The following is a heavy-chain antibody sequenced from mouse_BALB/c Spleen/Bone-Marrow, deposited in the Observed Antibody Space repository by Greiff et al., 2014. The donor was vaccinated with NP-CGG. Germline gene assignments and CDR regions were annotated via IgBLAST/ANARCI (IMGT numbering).Heavy chain of an antibody. Sequence: VQLQQSGAELVKPGASVKLSCKASGYTFTSYWMHWVKQRPGQGLEWIGEITPSNGRTNYNEKFKSKATLTVDKSSSTAYMQLSILTSEDSAVYYCARCYYGNYFDYWGQGTTLTVSS. CDR1: GYTFTSYW. J-gene: IGHJ2*01. CDR3: ARCYYGNYFDY. D-gene: IGHD2-1*01. CDR2: ITPSNGRT. V-gene: IGHV1S81*02.